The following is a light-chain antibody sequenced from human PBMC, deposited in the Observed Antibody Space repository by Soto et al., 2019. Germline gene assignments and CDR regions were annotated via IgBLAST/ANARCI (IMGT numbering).Light chain of an antibody. J-gene: IGKJ1*01. CDR3: QQYNSYSRT. CDR1: QSISSW. CDR2: DAS. Sequence: DIQMTQSPSTLSASVGDRVTITCWASQSISSWLAWYQQKPGKAPKLLIYDASSLESGVPSRFSGSGSGTEFTLTISSLQPDDFATYYCQQYNSYSRTFGQGTKGEIK. V-gene: IGKV1-5*01.